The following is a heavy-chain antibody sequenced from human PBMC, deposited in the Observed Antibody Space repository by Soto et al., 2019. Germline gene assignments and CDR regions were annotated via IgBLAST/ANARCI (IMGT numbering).Heavy chain of an antibody. V-gene: IGHV4-39*01. CDR2: IYYSGST. J-gene: IGHJ6*02. D-gene: IGHD3-16*02. CDR1: GGSISSGSYY. Sequence: SETLSLTCTVSGGSISSGSYYWGWIRQPPGKGLEWIGSIYYSGSTYYNPSLKSRVTISVDTSKNQFSLKLSSVTAADTAVYYCARRINWELRLGELSFYYYYYGMDVWGQGTTVTAP. CDR3: ARRINWELRLGELSFYYYYYGMDV.